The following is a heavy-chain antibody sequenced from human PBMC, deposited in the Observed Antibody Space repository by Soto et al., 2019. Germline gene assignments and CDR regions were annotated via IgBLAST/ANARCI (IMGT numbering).Heavy chain of an antibody. Sequence: PGGSLRLSCVGSGFTFSSNWMTWVRQAPGKGLEWVGNIRQDGSSTSYADSVKGRFTISRDNAKNTLYLQMNSLRAEDTAVYYCASGGSSLNFDSWGQGTLVTVSS. CDR2: IRQDGSST. V-gene: IGHV3-7*02. D-gene: IGHD6-6*01. CDR1: GFTFSSNW. J-gene: IGHJ4*02. CDR3: ASGGSSLNFDS.